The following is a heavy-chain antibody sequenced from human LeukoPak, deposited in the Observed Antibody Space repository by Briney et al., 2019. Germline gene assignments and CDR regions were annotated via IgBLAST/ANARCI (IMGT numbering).Heavy chain of an antibody. J-gene: IGHJ5*02. Sequence: GGSLRLSCAASGFTFSSYAMSWVRQAPGKGLEWVSAISGSGGSTYYADSVKGRFTISRDNSKNTLYLQMNSLRAEDTAVYYCAKEPTPHFWSGFNWFDPWGQGTLVTVSS. D-gene: IGHD3-3*02. CDR2: ISGSGGST. CDR1: GFTFSSYA. CDR3: AKEPTPHFWSGFNWFDP. V-gene: IGHV3-23*01.